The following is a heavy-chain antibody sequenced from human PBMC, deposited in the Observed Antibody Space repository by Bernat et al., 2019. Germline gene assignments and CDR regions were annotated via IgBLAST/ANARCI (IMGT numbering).Heavy chain of an antibody. Sequence: EVQLVESGGGLIQPGGSLRLSCAASGFTVSSNYMSWVRQAPGKGLEWVSVIYSGGSTYYADSVKGRFTISRDNSKNSLYLQMNSLRTEDTALYYCAKDAFRLSVAGLSDYWGQGTLVTVSS. V-gene: IGHV3-53*01. CDR1: GFTVSSNY. J-gene: IGHJ4*02. D-gene: IGHD6-19*01. CDR2: IYSGGST. CDR3: AKDAFRLSVAGLSDY.